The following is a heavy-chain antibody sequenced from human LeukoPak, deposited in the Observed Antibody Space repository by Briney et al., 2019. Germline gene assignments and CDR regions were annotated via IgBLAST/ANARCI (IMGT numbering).Heavy chain of an antibody. CDR2: ISSGHHT. J-gene: IGHJ4*02. Sequence: GGSLRLSCTASGFTLGGHDMHWVRQTPGEGLEWVAAISSGHHTFYAGSVKGRFTVSREDAKNSLYLQMNSLRAGDTAVYYCVREARGYHYTYFDYWGQGSLVTVSS. V-gene: IGHV3-13*01. CDR1: GFTLGGHD. CDR3: VREARGYHYTYFDY. D-gene: IGHD5-18*01.